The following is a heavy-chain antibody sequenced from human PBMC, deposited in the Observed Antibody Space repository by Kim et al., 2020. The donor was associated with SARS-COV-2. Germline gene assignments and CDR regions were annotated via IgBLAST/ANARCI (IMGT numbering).Heavy chain of an antibody. Sequence: GGSLRLSCAASGLTFSNYYMNWVRQAPGKGLEWLSYISHRGKSIYYADSVKGRFTISRDNAKNSLYLQMNYLRAEDTAVYYCARNGNGYSCFGFWGEG. CDR3: ARNGNGYSCFGF. CDR1: GLTFSNYY. J-gene: IGHJ1*01. V-gene: IGHV3-11*04. CDR2: ISHRGKSI. D-gene: IGHD1-26*01.